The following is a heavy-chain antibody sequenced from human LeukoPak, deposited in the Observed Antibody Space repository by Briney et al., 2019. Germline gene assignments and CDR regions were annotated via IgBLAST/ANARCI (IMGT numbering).Heavy chain of an antibody. CDR3: ARGQYYYDSSGYRGWFDP. Sequence: SETLSLTCSVSGDSISTGYYWGWIRQPPGKGLEWIGSIFHSGSTYYNPSHKSRVTISVDTSKNQLSLNLSSVTAADTAVYYCARGQYYYDSSGYRGWFDPWGQGTLVTVSS. J-gene: IGHJ5*02. D-gene: IGHD3-22*01. V-gene: IGHV4-38-2*02. CDR2: IFHSGST. CDR1: GDSISTGYY.